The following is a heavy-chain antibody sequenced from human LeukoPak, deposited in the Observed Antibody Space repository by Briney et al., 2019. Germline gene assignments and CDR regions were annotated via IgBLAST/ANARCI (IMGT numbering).Heavy chain of an antibody. CDR1: GYSISGGYY. J-gene: IGHJ4*02. V-gene: IGHV4-38-2*02. CDR2: IYHSGST. Sequence: PSETLPLTCTVSGYSISGGYYWGWIRQPPGKGLEWIGNIYHSGSTFYNPSLKSRVTISVDTSKNQFSLKLSSVTAADTAVYYCARGRITMVRGVIITPNFDYWGQGTLVTVSS. D-gene: IGHD3-10*01. CDR3: ARGRITMVRGVIITPNFDY.